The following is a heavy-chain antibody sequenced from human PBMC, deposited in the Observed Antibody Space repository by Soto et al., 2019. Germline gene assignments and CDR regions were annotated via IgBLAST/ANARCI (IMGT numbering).Heavy chain of an antibody. Sequence: QVQLVQSGAEVKKPGASVKVSCKASGYTFTSYDINWVRQATGQGLEWMGWMNPNSGNTGYAQKFQGRVTMTRNTSISTACMELSSLRSEDTAVYYCARGHDFWSGYYADNWFDPWGQGTLVTVSS. CDR1: GYTFTSYD. CDR2: MNPNSGNT. CDR3: ARGHDFWSGYYADNWFDP. V-gene: IGHV1-8*01. J-gene: IGHJ5*02. D-gene: IGHD3-3*01.